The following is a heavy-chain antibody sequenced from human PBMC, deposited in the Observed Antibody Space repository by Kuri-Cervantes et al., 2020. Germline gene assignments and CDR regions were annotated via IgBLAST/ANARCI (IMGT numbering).Heavy chain of an antibody. V-gene: IGHV3-9*01. J-gene: IGHJ5*02. D-gene: IGHD3-3*01. Sequence: SLKISCAASGFTFDDYAMHWVRQVPGKGLEWVSVISWNSGIIGYVDSVKGRFTISRDNAKNSLYLHMNSLRAEDTALYYCAREYYDFWSGYSPLRGGFDPWGQGTLVTVSS. CDR1: GFTFDDYA. CDR3: AREYYDFWSGYSPLRGGFDP. CDR2: ISWNSGII.